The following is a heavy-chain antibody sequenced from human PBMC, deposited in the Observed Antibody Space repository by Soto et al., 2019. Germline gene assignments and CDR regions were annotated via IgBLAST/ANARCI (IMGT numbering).Heavy chain of an antibody. Sequence: EVQLLESGEPGGSLRVSCVASGFTFSDYAMTWVRQAPGTGLEWVSSIRGSGVGTTYADSVRGRFTILRDNSKNNLYLQMNSLRAEDTAVYYCARDPNVDYVGAFDGLGQWTMVTVSS. CDR1: GFTFSDYA. CDR3: ARDPNVDYVGAFDG. V-gene: IGHV3-23*01. CDR2: IRGSGVGT. J-gene: IGHJ3*01. D-gene: IGHD4-17*01.